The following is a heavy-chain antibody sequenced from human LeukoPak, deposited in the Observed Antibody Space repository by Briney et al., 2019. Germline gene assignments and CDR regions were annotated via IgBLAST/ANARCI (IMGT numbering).Heavy chain of an antibody. CDR3: TRTVPSGNYYYMDV. Sequence: QTGGSLRLSCAASGFILSGSTVHWVRQASGKGLEWVGRIRSKANNYATAHAASVKGRFTISRDDSENTAYLQMYSLKNEDTAVYYCTRTVPSGNYYYMDVWGKGTTVTVSS. CDR2: IRSKANNYAT. J-gene: IGHJ6*03. D-gene: IGHD1-26*01. CDR1: GFILSGST. V-gene: IGHV3-73*01.